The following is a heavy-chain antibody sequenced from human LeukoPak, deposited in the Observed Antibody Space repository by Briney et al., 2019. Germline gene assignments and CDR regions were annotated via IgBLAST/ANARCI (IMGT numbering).Heavy chain of an antibody. CDR1: GGSVSSGSYY. D-gene: IGHD3-3*01. J-gene: IGHJ4*02. Sequence: PSETLSLTCTVSGGSVSSGSYYWSWIRQPPGKGLEWIGYIYYSGSTNYNPSLKSRVTISVDTSKNQFSLNLSSVTAADTAVYYCARGTYDFWSGSPFDYWGQGTLVTVSS. V-gene: IGHV4-61*01. CDR3: ARGTYDFWSGSPFDY. CDR2: IYYSGST.